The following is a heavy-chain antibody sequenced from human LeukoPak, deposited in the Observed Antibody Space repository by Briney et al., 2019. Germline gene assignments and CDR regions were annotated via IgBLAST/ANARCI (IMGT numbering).Heavy chain of an antibody. CDR2: IYYSGST. Sequence: SDTLSLTCTVSGGSISSRSYYWRGVRQPPGKGLEWIGSIYYSGSTYYNPCLMSRVTISVDTSKNQFSLKLRSVTVADTAVYYCAPSSPGFDYWGQGTLVTVSS. J-gene: IGHJ4*02. CDR3: APSSPGFDY. D-gene: IGHD2-15*01. CDR1: GGSISSRSYY. V-gene: IGHV4-39*01.